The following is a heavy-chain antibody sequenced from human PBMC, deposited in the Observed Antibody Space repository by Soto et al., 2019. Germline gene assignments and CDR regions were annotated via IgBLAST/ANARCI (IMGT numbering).Heavy chain of an antibody. Sequence: ASVKVSCKASGYTFTSYDIYWVRQATGQGLEWMGWMDPNTGNSGYAQKFQGRVTMTSDTSISTAHMELSSLRSEDTAVYYCARRAETNGWNGFGADKYYFDFWGQGTLVTVSS. CDR3: ARRAETNGWNGFGADKYYFDF. CDR2: MDPNTGNS. D-gene: IGHD1-1*01. V-gene: IGHV1-8*01. J-gene: IGHJ4*02. CDR1: GYTFTSYD.